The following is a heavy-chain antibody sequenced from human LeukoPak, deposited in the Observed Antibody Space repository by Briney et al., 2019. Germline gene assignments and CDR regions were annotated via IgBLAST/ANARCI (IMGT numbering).Heavy chain of an antibody. D-gene: IGHD3-9*01. CDR1: GFTFGDYA. CDR3: TRPPAATGSHFSVQRCVDT. CDR2: IRSKAYGGTT. Sequence: GGSLRLSCTASGFTFGDYAMSWFRQAPGKGLEWVGFIRSKAYGGTTEYAASVKGRFTISRDDSKSIAYLQMNSLKTEDTAVYYCTRPPAATGSHFSVQRCVDTWGQGTLVTVSS. J-gene: IGHJ5*02. V-gene: IGHV3-49*03.